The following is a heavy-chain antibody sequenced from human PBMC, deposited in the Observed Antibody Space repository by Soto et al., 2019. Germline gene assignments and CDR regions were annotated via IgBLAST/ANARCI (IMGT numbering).Heavy chain of an antibody. CDR3: ARVVYSSSWYGVLAREPFPPDY. CDR2: ISAYNGNT. V-gene: IGHV1-18*01. CDR1: GYTFTSYG. Sequence: ASVKVSCKASGYTFTSYGISWVRQAPGQGLEWMGWISAYNGNTNYAQKIQGRVTMTTDTSTSTAYMEMRSLRSDDTAVYYCARVVYSSSWYGVLAREPFPPDYWGQGTLVTVSS. J-gene: IGHJ4*02. D-gene: IGHD6-13*01.